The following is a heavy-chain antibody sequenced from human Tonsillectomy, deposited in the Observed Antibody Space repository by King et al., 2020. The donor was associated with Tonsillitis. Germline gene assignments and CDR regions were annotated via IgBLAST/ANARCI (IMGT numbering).Heavy chain of an antibody. D-gene: IGHD3-3*01. CDR2: MNPNSGNT. CDR3: ARIQVRGITIFGVVIIRDAFDI. J-gene: IGHJ3*02. V-gene: IGHV1-8*01. CDR1: GYTFTSYD. Sequence: QLVQSGAEVKKPGASVKVSCKASGYTFTSYDINWVRQATGQGLEWMGWMNPNSGNTGYAQKFQGRVTMTRNTSISTVYMELSSLRSEETAVYYCARIQVRGITIFGVVIIRDAFDIWGQGTMVTVSS.